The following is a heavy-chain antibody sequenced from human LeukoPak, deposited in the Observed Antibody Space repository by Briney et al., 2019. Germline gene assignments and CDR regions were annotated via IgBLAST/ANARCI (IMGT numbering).Heavy chain of an antibody. CDR2: ICPDGTGI. Sequence: GGSLRLSCVASGFIFNLYCMHWVRQAPGKGPMWVSRICPDGTGISYADSVKARFTTSRDNAKNTVYLQMNGLREEDTAVYYCVRDFRSADYWGQGTLVTVSS. CDR1: GFIFNLYC. V-gene: IGHV3-74*01. CDR3: VRDFRSADY. J-gene: IGHJ4*02.